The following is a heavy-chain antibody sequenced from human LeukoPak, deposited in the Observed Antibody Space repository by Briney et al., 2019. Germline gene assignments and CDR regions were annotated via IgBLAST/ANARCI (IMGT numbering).Heavy chain of an antibody. J-gene: IGHJ4*02. D-gene: IGHD5-18*01. V-gene: IGHV3-30-3*01. CDR2: ISYDGNDK. CDR1: GFTFSNYA. CDR3: ARTVDTAMVTIDY. Sequence: GGSLRLSCAASGFTFSNYAMHWVRQAPGKGLEWVAIISYDGNDKYYTDSVKGRFTISRDKSKNTLYLQMNSLRAEDTAVYYCARTVDTAMVTIDYWGQGTLVTVSS.